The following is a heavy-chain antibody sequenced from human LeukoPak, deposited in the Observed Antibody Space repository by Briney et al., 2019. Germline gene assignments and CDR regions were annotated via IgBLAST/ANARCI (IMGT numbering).Heavy chain of an antibody. CDR2: IIPIFGTA. Sequence: SVKVSCKASGGTFSSYAISWVRQAPGQGLEWMGGIIPIFGTANYAQKFQGRVTITADESTSTAYMELSSLRSEDTAVYYCVFLIVVVPAAIQGSFDYWGQGTLVTVSS. CDR3: VFLIVVVPAAIQGSFDY. V-gene: IGHV1-69*01. CDR1: GGTFSSYA. J-gene: IGHJ4*02. D-gene: IGHD2-2*02.